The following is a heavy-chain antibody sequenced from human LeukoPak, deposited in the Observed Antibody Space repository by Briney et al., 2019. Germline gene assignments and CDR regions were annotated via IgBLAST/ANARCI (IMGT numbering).Heavy chain of an antibody. CDR1: EFNFGNYW. J-gene: IGHJ4*02. V-gene: IGHV3-7*03. CDR2: IKQDGSDR. Sequence: GGSLRLSCVVSEFNFGNYWMSWVRQTPGKGLEWVANIKQDGSDRYYVDSVKGRFIISRDNAKNSLYLQMNSLRDEDTAVYYCAKDSSGWGYFDYWGQGTLVTVSS. D-gene: IGHD6-19*01. CDR3: AKDSSGWGYFDY.